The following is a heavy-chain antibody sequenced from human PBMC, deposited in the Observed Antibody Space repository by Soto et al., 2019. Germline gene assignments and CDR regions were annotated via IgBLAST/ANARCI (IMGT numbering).Heavy chain of an antibody. CDR2: IYYSGST. CDR1: GGSISSGGYY. CDR3: ARVGGINWFDP. D-gene: IGHD3-16*01. V-gene: IGHV4-31*01. Sequence: QVQLQESGPGLVKPSQTLSLTCTVSGGSISSGGYYWSWIRQHPGKGLEWIGYIYYSGSTYYNPYPQVQGTISVDPSKNQVPLKLRSVTAADTAVYYCARVGGINWFDPWGQGTLVTVSS. J-gene: IGHJ5*02.